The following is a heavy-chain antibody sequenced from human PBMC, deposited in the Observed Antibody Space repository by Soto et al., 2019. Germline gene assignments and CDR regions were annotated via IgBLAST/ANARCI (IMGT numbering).Heavy chain of an antibody. V-gene: IGHV1-69*13. CDR3: ARGGSAPRGYFDY. CDR2: IIPIFGTA. CDR1: GGTFSSYA. Sequence: ASVKVSCKASGGTFSSYAISWVRQAPGQGLEWMGGIIPIFGTANYAQKFQGRVTITADESTSTAYMELSSLRSEDTAVYYCARGGSAPRGYFDYWGQGSLVTVS. D-gene: IGHD2-15*01. J-gene: IGHJ4*02.